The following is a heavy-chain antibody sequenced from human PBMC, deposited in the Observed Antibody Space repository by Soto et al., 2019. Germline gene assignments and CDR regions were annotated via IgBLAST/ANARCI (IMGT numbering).Heavy chain of an antibody. CDR3: AKGTAVARQHFAN. CDR2: ISDDGSDQ. V-gene: IGHV3-30*18. J-gene: IGHJ4*02. CDR1: GFTFSDFG. Sequence: QVQLVESGGGVVQPERSLRLSSATSGFTFSDFGMHWVRQAPGKGLEWVAAISDDGSDQYYLGCVQGRFTISRDNNKNALYLQLNSLRTEYRAGYYCAKGTAVARQHFANWGQGTLVTVSS. D-gene: IGHD6-19*01.